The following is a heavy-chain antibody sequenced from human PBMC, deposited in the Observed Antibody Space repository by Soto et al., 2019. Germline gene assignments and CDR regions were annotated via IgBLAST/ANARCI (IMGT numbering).Heavy chain of an antibody. CDR3: ARDYYGSGSPPLGY. Sequence: QVQLQESGPGLVKPSETLSLTCTVSGGSISSYYWSWIRQPPGKGLEWIGYIYYSGSTNYNPSLNSRGTISVDTSKNQFSLKLSSVTAADTAVYYCARDYYGSGSPPLGYWGQGTLVTVSS. D-gene: IGHD3-10*01. J-gene: IGHJ4*02. V-gene: IGHV4-59*01. CDR2: IYYSGST. CDR1: GGSISSYY.